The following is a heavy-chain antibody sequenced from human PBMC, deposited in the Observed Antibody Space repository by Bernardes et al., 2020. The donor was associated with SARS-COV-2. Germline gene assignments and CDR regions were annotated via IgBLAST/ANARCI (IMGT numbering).Heavy chain of an antibody. J-gene: IGHJ4*02. Sequence: GGSLRLPCAASGFTFTKYDMSWVRQAPGKGLEWVSGISGSGNTTYYADSVKGRFTISRDNSKNTLFLQMDSLRAEDTAVYYCAKDDDRPLFGAPGFDSWGQGTLVTVSS. V-gene: IGHV3-23*01. CDR2: ISGSGNTT. CDR3: AKDDDRPLFGAPGFDS. D-gene: IGHD3-3*01. CDR1: GFTFTKYD.